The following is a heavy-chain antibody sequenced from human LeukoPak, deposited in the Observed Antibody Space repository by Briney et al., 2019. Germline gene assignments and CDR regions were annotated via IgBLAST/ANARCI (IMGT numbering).Heavy chain of an antibody. Sequence: SETLSLTCAVYGGSFSGYYWSWIRQPPGKGLEWIGEINHSGSTNYNPSLKSRVTISVDRSKNQFSLKLSSVTAADTAVYYCARGSTVTTSEYFDYWGQGTLVTVSS. CDR1: GGSFSGYY. CDR3: ARGSTVTTSEYFDY. J-gene: IGHJ4*02. D-gene: IGHD4-17*01. V-gene: IGHV4-34*01. CDR2: INHSGST.